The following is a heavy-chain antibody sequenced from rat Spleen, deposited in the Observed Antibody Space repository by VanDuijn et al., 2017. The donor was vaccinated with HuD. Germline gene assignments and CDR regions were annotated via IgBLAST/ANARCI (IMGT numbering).Heavy chain of an antibody. J-gene: IGHJ2*01. Sequence: EVQLVESGGGLVQPGRSLKVSCAASGFTFSDYYMAWVRQAPKKGLEWVASISYEGSSTYYGDSVKGRFTISRDNAKSTLYLQMDSLRSEDTATYYCARQTRISFDYWGQGVMVTVSS. CDR2: ISYEGSST. V-gene: IGHV5-22*01. CDR3: ARQTRISFDY. CDR1: GFTFSDYY. D-gene: IGHD1-12*01.